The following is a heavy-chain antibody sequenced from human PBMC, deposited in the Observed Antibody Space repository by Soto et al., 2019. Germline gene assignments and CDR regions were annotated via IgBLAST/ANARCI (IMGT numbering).Heavy chain of an antibody. CDR2: MNPNSGNT. D-gene: IGHD6-19*01. J-gene: IGHJ6*02. CDR1: GYTFTSYD. V-gene: IGHV1-8*01. CDR3: ARRRGSGWYYYYGMDV. Sequence: ASVKVSCKASGYTFTSYDINWVRQATGQGLEWMGWMNPNSGNTGYAQKFQGRVTMTRNTSISTAYMELSSLRSEDTALYYCARRRGSGWYYYYGMDVWGQGTTVTVSS.